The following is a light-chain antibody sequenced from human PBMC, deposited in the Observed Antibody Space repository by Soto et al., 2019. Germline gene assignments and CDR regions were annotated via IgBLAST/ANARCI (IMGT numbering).Light chain of an antibody. CDR2: WAS. CDR3: QQYYSTPLT. V-gene: IGKV4-1*01. CDR1: QSLLYSSNNKNY. J-gene: IGKJ4*01. Sequence: DSVMTQSPDSLAVSLCERATINCKASQSLLYSSNNKNYLAWYQQKPGQPPKLLIYWASTRESGVPDRFSGSGSGTDFTLTISSLQDEDVAVYYCQQYYSTPLTFGGGTKVDIK.